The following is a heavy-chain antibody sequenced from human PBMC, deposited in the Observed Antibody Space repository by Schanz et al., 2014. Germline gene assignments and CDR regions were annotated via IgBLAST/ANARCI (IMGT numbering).Heavy chain of an antibody. V-gene: IGHV3-11*01. J-gene: IGHJ4*02. CDR1: GFTFSAYY. CDR2: MNESHSTI. CDR3: ARIGGSVFDY. D-gene: IGHD3-10*01. Sequence: PGGSLRLSCAASGFTFSAYYMDWVRQARGKGLEWVSAMNESHSTIYYADSVKGRFTISRDNSKNSLYLQMNSLRAEDTAVYYCARIGGSVFDYWAQGTLVTVSS.